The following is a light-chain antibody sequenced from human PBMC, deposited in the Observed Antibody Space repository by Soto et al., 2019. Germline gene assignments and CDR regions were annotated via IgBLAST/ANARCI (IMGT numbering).Light chain of an antibody. J-gene: IGKJ5*01. CDR2: GAS. Sequence: IGVTQCYSNLTLSPGEGATLICRASQSVSNNYLACYQQKPCQAPRLLIYGASTRATGISARFSGSGSGTEFTPIISSLQSEYSAVYYCQQYTNWPLTFGQGTRLEIK. V-gene: IGKV3-15*01. CDR3: QQYTNWPLT. CDR1: QSVSNN.